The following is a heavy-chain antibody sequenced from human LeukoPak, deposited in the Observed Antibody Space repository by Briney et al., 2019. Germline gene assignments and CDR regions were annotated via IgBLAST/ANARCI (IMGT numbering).Heavy chain of an antibody. CDR3: ARAPRGYKLLDGY. CDR2: IKQDAMEQ. CDR1: GFTFPTYW. J-gene: IGHJ4*02. D-gene: IGHD2-2*01. V-gene: IGHV3-7*01. Sequence: GGPLRFPCAALGFTFPTYWTTWVRQGPGKGREWVGNIKQDAMEQYSVASVKGRFTTSRDNPKNSLYLQMKILRAQDTAVYNFARAPRGYKLLDGYWGQGTLVTVSS.